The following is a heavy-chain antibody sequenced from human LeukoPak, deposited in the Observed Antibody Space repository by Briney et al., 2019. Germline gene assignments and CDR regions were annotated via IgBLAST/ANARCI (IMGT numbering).Heavy chain of an antibody. Sequence: GSLRLSCAASGFTFSSYAMSWVRQAPGKGLEWVSAISGSGGSTYYADSVKGRFTISRENAKNSLYLQMNSLRAGDTAVYYCARGHYDSSGYLIDYWGQGTLVTVSS. D-gene: IGHD3-22*01. CDR2: ISGSGGST. V-gene: IGHV3-23*01. CDR3: ARGHYDSSGYLIDY. CDR1: GFTFSSYA. J-gene: IGHJ4*02.